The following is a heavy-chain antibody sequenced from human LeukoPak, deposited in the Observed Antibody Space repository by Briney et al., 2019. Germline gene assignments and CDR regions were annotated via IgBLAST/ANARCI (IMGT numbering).Heavy chain of an antibody. CDR1: GFTFSSYG. CDR3: AIVGGRYYDSSGSDY. Sequence: GGSLRLSCAASGFTFSSYGMHWVRQAPGKGLEWVAVISYDGSNKYYADSVKGRFTISRDNSKNTLYLQMNSLRAEDTAVYYCAIVGGRYYDSSGSDYWGQGTLVTVSS. J-gene: IGHJ4*02. V-gene: IGHV3-30*03. CDR2: ISYDGSNK. D-gene: IGHD3-22*01.